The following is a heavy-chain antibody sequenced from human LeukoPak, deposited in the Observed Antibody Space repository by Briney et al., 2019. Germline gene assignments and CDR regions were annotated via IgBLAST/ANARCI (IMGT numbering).Heavy chain of an antibody. CDR2: IDQSGRT. J-gene: IGHJ5*02. CDR1: GGSPVTIC. CDR3: AGGSIGARLKT. V-gene: IGHV4-34*01. Sequence: SETLSPARPVDGGSPVTICTGCIRQPPGQGLEWIGEIDQSGRTNYNPSLKSRVTISVETSKNQFSLRLTSVTAADTAVYCCAGGSIGARLKTWGQGTLVTVSS. D-gene: IGHD1-26*01.